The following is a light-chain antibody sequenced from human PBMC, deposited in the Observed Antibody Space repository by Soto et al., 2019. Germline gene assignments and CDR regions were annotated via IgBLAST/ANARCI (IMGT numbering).Light chain of an antibody. CDR3: HHRAYWTPGIT. Sequence: ESVLTQSPPTVALSPGERVTLSCRASQSVSGYLAWYQHKPGQYPRLLIYDGSNRTTGIPARFSGSGSGTAIGLTITSLGPEDFEVYYCHHRAYWTPGITFGQGTRLEIK. J-gene: IGKJ5*01. CDR2: DGS. CDR1: QSVSGY. V-gene: IGKV3-11*01.